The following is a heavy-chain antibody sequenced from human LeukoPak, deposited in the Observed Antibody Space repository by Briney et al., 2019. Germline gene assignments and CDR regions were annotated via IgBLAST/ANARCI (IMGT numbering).Heavy chain of an antibody. J-gene: IGHJ6*02. CDR3: ASWYSSGWYQGTFPYYYYGMDV. V-gene: IGHV1-18*01. CDR2: ISAYNGNT. Sequence: ASVKVSCKASGGTFSSYAISWVRQAPGQGLEWMGWISAYNGNTNYAQKLQGRVTMTTDTSTSTAYMELRSLRSDDTAVYYCASWYSSGWYQGTFPYYYYGMDVWGQGTTVTVSS. D-gene: IGHD6-19*01. CDR1: GGTFSSYA.